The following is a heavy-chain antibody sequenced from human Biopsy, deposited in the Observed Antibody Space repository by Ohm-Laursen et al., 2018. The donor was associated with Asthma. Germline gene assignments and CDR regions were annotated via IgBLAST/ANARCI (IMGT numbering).Heavy chain of an antibody. D-gene: IGHD3-22*01. V-gene: IGHV4-31*03. J-gene: IGHJ4*02. Sequence: SDTLSLTCTVSGGSINIGDYYWNWIRQHPGKGLEWIGYIHHSGTSYFNPSLKSRVSFSRDTSKNQFSLRLSSVTAADTAMYYCARIPRRSGSYFVDYWGQGAQVTVSS. CDR1: GGSINIGDYY. CDR3: ARIPRRSGSYFVDY. CDR2: IHHSGTS.